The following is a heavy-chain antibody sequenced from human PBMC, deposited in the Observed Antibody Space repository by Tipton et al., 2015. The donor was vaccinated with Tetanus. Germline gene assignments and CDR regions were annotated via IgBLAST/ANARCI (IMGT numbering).Heavy chain of an antibody. CDR3: ARRGLGAAVDS. CDR1: GYIFATNW. CDR2: IYPSDSDT. V-gene: IGHV5-51*01. Sequence: QSGAEVKKPGESLKISCKASGYIFATNWIGWGRQMPGKGLEWMGIIYPSDSDTRYSPSFQGQVTMSVDKSTNTAYLQWSSLKASDSAVYYCARRGLGAAVDSWGQGTLLTVTA. D-gene: IGHD6-13*01. J-gene: IGHJ5*01.